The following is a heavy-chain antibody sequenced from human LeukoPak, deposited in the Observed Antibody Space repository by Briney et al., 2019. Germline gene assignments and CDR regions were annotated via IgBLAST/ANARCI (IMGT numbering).Heavy chain of an antibody. CDR3: ARDYYGSGSIDY. Sequence: GGSLRLSCAASGFTFSDYYMSWIRQAPGKGLECVSYITSSSSYTNHADSVKGRFTISRDNAKNSLYLQMNSLRAEDTAVYYCARDYYGSGSIDYWGQGTLVTVSS. J-gene: IGHJ4*02. CDR1: GFTFSDYY. D-gene: IGHD3-10*01. V-gene: IGHV3-11*05. CDR2: ITSSSSYT.